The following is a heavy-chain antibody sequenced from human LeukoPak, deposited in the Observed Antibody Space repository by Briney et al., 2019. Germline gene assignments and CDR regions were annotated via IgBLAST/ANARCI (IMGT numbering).Heavy chain of an antibody. CDR1: GFTFSNTW. J-gene: IGHJ4*02. D-gene: IGHD1-14*01. CDR3: TTGHLVSGGISDD. Sequence: GGSLRLSCAATGFTFSNTWMSWVRQAPGKGLEWVGRIKSKAAGGTADYAGPVKGRFTISRDDSKNTLYLQMNVLKTKDTAMYLCTTGHLVSGGISDDWGQGTLVTVSS. CDR2: IKSKAAGGTA. V-gene: IGHV3-15*01.